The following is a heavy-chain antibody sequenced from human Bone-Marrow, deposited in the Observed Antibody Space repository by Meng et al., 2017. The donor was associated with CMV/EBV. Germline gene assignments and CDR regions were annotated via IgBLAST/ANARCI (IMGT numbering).Heavy chain of an antibody. CDR3: ARELEYSSSFAY. J-gene: IGHJ4*02. V-gene: IGHV3-30*19. D-gene: IGHD6-6*01. Sequence: LSLTCAASGFTFSSYGMHWVRQAPGKGLEWVAVISYDGSNKYYADSVKGRFTISRDNSKNTLYLQMNSLRAEDTAVYYCARELEYSSSFAYWGQGNRVTGAS. CDR1: GFTFSSYG. CDR2: ISYDGSNK.